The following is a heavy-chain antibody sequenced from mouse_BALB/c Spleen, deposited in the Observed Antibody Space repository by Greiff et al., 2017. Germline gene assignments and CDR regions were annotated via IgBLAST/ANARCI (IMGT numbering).Heavy chain of an antibody. J-gene: IGHJ3*01. CDR3: ARGDYGSSYRFAY. D-gene: IGHD1-1*01. CDR2: ISSGGSYT. Sequence: EVQRVESGGGLVKPGGSLKLSCAASGFTFSSYAMSWVRQTPEKRLEWVATISSGGSYTYYPDSVKGRFTISRDNAKNTLYLQMSSLRSEDTAMYYCARGDYGSSYRFAYWGQGTLVTVSA. CDR1: GFTFSSYA. V-gene: IGHV5-9-3*01.